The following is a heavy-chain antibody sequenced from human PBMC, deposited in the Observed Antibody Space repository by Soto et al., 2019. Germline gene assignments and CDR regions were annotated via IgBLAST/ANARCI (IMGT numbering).Heavy chain of an antibody. CDR1: GGSISNYY. CDR3: ARGPSADKVDS. V-gene: IGHV4-59*08. J-gene: IGHJ4*02. CDR2: IYYSGST. Sequence: SETLSLTCIVSGGSISNYYWSWIRQPPGKGLEWIGYIYYSGSTNYNPSLTSRATISVDTSNNQFSLKLSSVAATDTAVYYCARGPSADKVDSWGQGTLVTVSS. D-gene: IGHD3-3*01.